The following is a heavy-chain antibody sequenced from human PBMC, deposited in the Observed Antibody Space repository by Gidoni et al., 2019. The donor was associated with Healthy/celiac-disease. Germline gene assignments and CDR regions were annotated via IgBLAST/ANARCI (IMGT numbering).Heavy chain of an antibody. CDR3: ARMEYSSGWSTPLDY. CDR2: INPNSGGT. Sequence: QVQLVQSGAEVKKPGASVKVSCKASGYTFTGYYMHWVRQAPGQGLEWMGRINPNSGGTNYAQKFQGRVTMTRDTSISTAYMELSRLRSNDTAVYYCARMEYSSGWSTPLDYWGQGTLVTVSS. D-gene: IGHD6-19*01. V-gene: IGHV1-2*06. J-gene: IGHJ4*02. CDR1: GYTFTGYY.